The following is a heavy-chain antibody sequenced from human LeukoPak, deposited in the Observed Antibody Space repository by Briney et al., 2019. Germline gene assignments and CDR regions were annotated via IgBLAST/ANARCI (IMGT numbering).Heavy chain of an antibody. CDR3: ARAGQYSSGWLIRN. V-gene: IGHV6-1*01. Sequence: KDSQTLSLTCAISGDSVSSNSAAWNWIRQSPSRGLQWLGRTYYRSKWYNDYAVSVKSRITINPDTSKNQFSLQLNSVTPEDTAVYYCARAGQYSSGWLIRNWGQGTLVTVSS. J-gene: IGHJ4*02. CDR1: GDSVSSNSAA. CDR2: TYYRSKWYN. D-gene: IGHD6-19*01.